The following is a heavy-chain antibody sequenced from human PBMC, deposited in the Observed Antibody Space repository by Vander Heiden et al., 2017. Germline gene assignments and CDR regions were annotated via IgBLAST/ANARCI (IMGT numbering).Heavy chain of an antibody. CDR2: ISSDGTAK. V-gene: IGHV3-21*01. Sequence: EVQLVESGGGLVKPGGSLGLSCAASALTFSKYPMSWARQAPGRGLEWVSTISSDGTAKHYADSVKGRFTISRDNTKNSLYLQMSSLRAEDTAVYYCDAADYWGQGTLVTVSS. CDR1: ALTFSKYP. CDR3: DAADY. J-gene: IGHJ4*02. D-gene: IGHD6-13*01.